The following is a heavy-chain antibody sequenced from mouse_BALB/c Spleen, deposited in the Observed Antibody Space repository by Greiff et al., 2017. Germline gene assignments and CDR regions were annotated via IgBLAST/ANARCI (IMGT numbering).Heavy chain of an antibody. Sequence: EVMLVESGGGLVQPGGSRKLSCAASGFTFSSFGMHWVRQAPEKGLEWVAYISSGSSTIYYADTVKGRFTISRDNPKNTLFLQMTSLRSEDTAMYYCASSDDYYRFAYWGQGTLVTVSA. J-gene: IGHJ3*01. V-gene: IGHV5-17*02. CDR1: GFTFSSFG. D-gene: IGHD2-3*01. CDR2: ISSGSSTI. CDR3: ASSDDYYRFAY.